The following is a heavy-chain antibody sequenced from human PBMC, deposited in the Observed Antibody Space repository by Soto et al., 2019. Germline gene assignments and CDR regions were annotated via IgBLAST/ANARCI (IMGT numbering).Heavy chain of an antibody. Sequence: GGSLRLSCAASGVTFSSSAMSWVRQAPGKGLEWVSTISGSGGSTYYADSVKGRFTISRDNSKNTLYLQMNSLRAEDTAAFYCARLTANYFYMDVWGKGTTVTVSS. V-gene: IGHV3-23*01. D-gene: IGHD2-21*02. CDR3: ARLTANYFYMDV. J-gene: IGHJ6*03. CDR1: GVTFSSSA. CDR2: ISGSGGST.